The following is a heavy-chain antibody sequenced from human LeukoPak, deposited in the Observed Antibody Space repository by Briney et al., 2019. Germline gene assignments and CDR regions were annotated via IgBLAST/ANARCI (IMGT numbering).Heavy chain of an antibody. CDR1: GYSISSGYY. CDR3: ARNTTSYCSSTSCAPHNWFDP. V-gene: IGHV4-38-2*02. CDR2: IYHSGST. J-gene: IGHJ5*02. Sequence: SETLSLTCTVSGYSISSGYYWGWIRQPPGKGLEWIGSIYHSGSTHYNPSLKSRVTISVDTSKNQFSLKLSSVTAADTAVYYCARNTTSYCSSTSCAPHNWFDPWGQGTLVTVSS. D-gene: IGHD2-2*01.